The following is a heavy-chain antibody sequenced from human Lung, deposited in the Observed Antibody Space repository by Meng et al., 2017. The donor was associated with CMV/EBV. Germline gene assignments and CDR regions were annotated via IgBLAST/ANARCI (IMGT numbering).Heavy chain of an antibody. CDR2: IRYDEKTK. D-gene: IGHD2-21*01. CDR3: VKDFSGDCYPLCYYFSHGMDL. CDR1: GFNFRIYG. J-gene: IGHJ6*02. V-gene: IGHV3-30*02. Sequence: SCATSGFNFRIYGMHWVRQLPGKGLEWVAFIRYDEKTKYYADSVKGRFTISRDNSKNTLYLQMNSLRAEDTAVYYGVKDFSGDCYPLCYYFSHGMDLXGQGXTVTVSS.